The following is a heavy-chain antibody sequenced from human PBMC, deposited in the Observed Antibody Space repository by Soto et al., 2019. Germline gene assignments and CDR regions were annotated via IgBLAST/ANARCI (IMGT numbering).Heavy chain of an antibody. D-gene: IGHD3-10*01. Sequence: QVQLVESGGGVVQPGRSLRLSCAASGITFSSYGMHWVRQAPGKGLEWVAVISYDGTNKYYGDSVKGRFSISRDNSKNTLYLQMNSLRAEDTAAYYCAKGLGWMVLGDACDIWGQGTMVTVSS. CDR1: GITFSSYG. J-gene: IGHJ3*02. CDR3: AKGLGWMVLGDACDI. CDR2: ISYDGTNK. V-gene: IGHV3-30*18.